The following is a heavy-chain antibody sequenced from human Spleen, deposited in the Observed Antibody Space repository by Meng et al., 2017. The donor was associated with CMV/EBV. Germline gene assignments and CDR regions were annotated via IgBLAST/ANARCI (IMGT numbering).Heavy chain of an antibody. CDR2: IYHSGST. Sequence: SETLSLTCTVSGYSISSGYYWGWIRQPPGKGLEWMGSIYHSGSTYYNPSLKSRVTISVDTSKNQFSLKLSSVTAADTAVYYCAGHLGDGYIDLDYWGQGTLVTVSS. CDR3: AGHLGDGYIDLDY. V-gene: IGHV4-38-2*02. D-gene: IGHD5-24*01. J-gene: IGHJ4*02. CDR1: GYSISSGYY.